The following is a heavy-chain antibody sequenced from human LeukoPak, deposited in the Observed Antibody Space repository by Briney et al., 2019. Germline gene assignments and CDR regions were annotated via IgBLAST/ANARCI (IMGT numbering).Heavy chain of an antibody. CDR2: IYHTGAT. V-gene: IGHV4-38-2*02. J-gene: IGHJ5*02. D-gene: IGHD3-9*01. CDR3: ARDLGLTISDNWFDP. CDR1: GYSISSGYF. Sequence: PSETLSLTCAVSGYSISSGYFWAWIRPPPGKGLEWIGSIYHTGATYYNPSLRSPVTISVDTSKNEFSLELNSVTAADTAVYYCARDLGLTISDNWFDPWGQGTLVTVSS.